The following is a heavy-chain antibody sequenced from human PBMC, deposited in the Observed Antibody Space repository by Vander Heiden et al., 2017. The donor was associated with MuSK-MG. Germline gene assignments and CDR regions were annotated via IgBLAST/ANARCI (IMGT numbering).Heavy chain of an antibody. J-gene: IGHJ4*02. CDR1: GFPFGDYA. CDR3: TTDYDDSSGYPNGDY. D-gene: IGHD3-22*01. Sequence: EVQLVESGGGLVQPGRSLRLSCTASGFPFGDYAMSWVRQAPGKGLEWVGFIRSKAYGGTTEYAASVKGRFTISRDDSKSSAYMQMNRLKTEDTAVYYCTTDYDDSSGYPNGDYWGQGTLVTVYS. V-gene: IGHV3-49*04. CDR2: IRSKAYGGTT.